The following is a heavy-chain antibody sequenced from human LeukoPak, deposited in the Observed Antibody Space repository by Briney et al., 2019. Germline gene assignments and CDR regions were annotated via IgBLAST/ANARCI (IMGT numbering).Heavy chain of an antibody. D-gene: IGHD1-14*01. Sequence: GGSLRLSCAASGFTFSSYEMTWVRQAPGKGLEWVANIKQDGSDKYYVDSVKGRFTISRDNAKNSLYLQMNSMRTEDTAVYYCARGQNPYYYYYYVDVWGKGTTVTVSS. CDR2: IKQDGSDK. CDR3: ARGQNPYYYYYYVDV. CDR1: GFTFSSYE. J-gene: IGHJ6*03. V-gene: IGHV3-7*04.